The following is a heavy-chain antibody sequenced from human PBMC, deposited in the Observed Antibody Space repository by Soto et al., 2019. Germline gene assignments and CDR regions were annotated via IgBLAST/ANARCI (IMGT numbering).Heavy chain of an antibody. J-gene: IGHJ5*02. CDR2: INTDGSNT. D-gene: IGHD2-15*01. V-gene: IGHV3-74*01. Sequence: GGSLRLSCAASGLTFNRYWMHWVRHAPGKGLVWVSHINTDGSNTNYADSVKGRFTISRDNAKSTLFLQMNSLRDEDTAVYYCAREFCSGGNCYTYYFDPWGQGIPVTISS. CDR3: AREFCSGGNCYTYYFDP. CDR1: GLTFNRYW.